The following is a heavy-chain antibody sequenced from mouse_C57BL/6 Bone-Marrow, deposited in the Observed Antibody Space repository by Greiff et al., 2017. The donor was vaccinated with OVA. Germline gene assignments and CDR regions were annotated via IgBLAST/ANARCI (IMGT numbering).Heavy chain of an antibody. CDR1: GYTFTSYG. D-gene: IGHD2-1*01. CDR3: AREGGNYDFDY. Sequence: QVQLQQSGAELARPGASVKLSCKASGYTFTSYGISWVKQRTGQGLEWIGEIYPRSGNTYYNEKFKGKATLTADKPSSTAYMELRSLTSEDSAVYFWAREGGNYDFDYWGQGTTLTVSS. CDR2: IYPRSGNT. J-gene: IGHJ2*01. V-gene: IGHV1-81*01.